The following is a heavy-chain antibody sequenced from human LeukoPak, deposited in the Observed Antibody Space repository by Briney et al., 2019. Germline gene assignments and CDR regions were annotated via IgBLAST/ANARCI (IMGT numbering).Heavy chain of an antibody. D-gene: IGHD5-18*01. Sequence: ASVKVSCKASGGTFTSYDINWVRQATGQGLEWMGWMNPNSGNTGYAQKFQGRVTITRNTSISTAYMELSSLRSEDTAVYYCARGEAAMATSDYWGQGTLVTVSS. J-gene: IGHJ4*02. V-gene: IGHV1-8*01. CDR1: GGTFTSYD. CDR2: MNPNSGNT. CDR3: ARGEAAMATSDY.